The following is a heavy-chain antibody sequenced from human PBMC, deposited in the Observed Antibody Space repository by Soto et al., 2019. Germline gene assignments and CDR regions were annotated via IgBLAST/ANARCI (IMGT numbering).Heavy chain of an antibody. CDR3: ARHYGDYVSYFDY. CDR1: GGSISSYY. Sequence: TLSLTCTVSGGSISSYYWSWIRQPPGKGLEWIGYIYYSGSTNYNPSLKSRVTISVDTSKNQFSLKLSSVTAADTAVYYCARHYGDYVSYFDYWGQGTLVTVSS. D-gene: IGHD4-17*01. J-gene: IGHJ4*02. V-gene: IGHV4-59*01. CDR2: IYYSGST.